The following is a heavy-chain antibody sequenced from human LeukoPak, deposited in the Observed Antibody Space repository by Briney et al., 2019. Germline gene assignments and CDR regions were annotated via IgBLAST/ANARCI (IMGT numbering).Heavy chain of an antibody. Sequence: GASVKVSCKASGYTFTSYDINWVRQATGQGLEWMGWMNPNSGNTGYAQRFQGKVTITRNTSISTAYMELSSLRSEDTAVYYCARVLSRWIDYWGQGTLVTVSS. CDR1: GYTFTSYD. CDR2: MNPNSGNT. V-gene: IGHV1-8*03. D-gene: IGHD1-1*01. J-gene: IGHJ4*02. CDR3: ARVLSRWIDY.